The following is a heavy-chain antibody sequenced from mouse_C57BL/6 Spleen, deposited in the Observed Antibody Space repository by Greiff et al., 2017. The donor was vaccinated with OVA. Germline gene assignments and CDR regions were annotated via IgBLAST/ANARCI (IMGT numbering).Heavy chain of an antibody. D-gene: IGHD2-2*01. CDR3: TRDYGYHYAMDY. J-gene: IGHJ4*01. CDR2: IDPETGGT. CDR1: GYTFTDYE. Sequence: QVQLQQSGAELVRPGASVTLSCKASGYTFTDYEMHWVKQTPVHGLEWIGAIDPETGGTAYNQKFKGKAILTADKSSSTAYMELRSLTSEDSAVYYCTRDYGYHYAMDYWGQGTSVTDSS. V-gene: IGHV1-15*01.